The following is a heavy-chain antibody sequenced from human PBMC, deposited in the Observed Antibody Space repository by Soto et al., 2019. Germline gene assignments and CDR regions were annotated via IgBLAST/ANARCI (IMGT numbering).Heavy chain of an antibody. Sequence: PSETVSLTCTVSGGSISSYYWSWIRQPPGKGLEWIGYIYYSGSTNYNPSLKSRVTISVDTSKNQFSLKLSSVTAADTAVYYCARETRSSSWYTTEFSRWFDPWGQGTLVTVSS. CDR1: GGSISSYY. CDR2: IYYSGST. D-gene: IGHD6-13*01. V-gene: IGHV4-59*01. CDR3: ARETRSSSWYTTEFSRWFDP. J-gene: IGHJ5*02.